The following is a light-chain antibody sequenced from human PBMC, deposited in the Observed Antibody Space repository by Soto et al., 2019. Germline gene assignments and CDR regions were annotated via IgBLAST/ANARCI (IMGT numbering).Light chain of an antibody. V-gene: IGKV3D-20*02. CDR3: HQRTNWPIT. CDR1: QSLSSRN. J-gene: IGKJ5*01. Sequence: TVMTQSPATLSVSPGESATLSCRASQSLSSRNLAWYKQKPGQAPRPLIYGVSSRATGIPDRFSGSGSGTDFNLTISSLEPEDFAVDYCHQRTNWPITGGKGKRLEIK. CDR2: GVS.